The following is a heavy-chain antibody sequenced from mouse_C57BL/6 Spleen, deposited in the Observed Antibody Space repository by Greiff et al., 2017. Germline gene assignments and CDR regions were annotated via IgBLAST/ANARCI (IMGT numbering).Heavy chain of an antibody. CDR2: IWSGGST. D-gene: IGHD2-4*01. CDR1: GFSLTSYG. J-gene: IGHJ4*01. V-gene: IGHV2-2*01. Sequence: VQLQQSGPGLVQPSQSLSITCTVSGFSLTSYGVHWVRQSPGKGLEWLGVIWSGGSTDYNAAFISRLSISKDNSKSQVFFKMTSLQADDTAIYYCARKGLRRDYAMDYWGQGTSVTVSS. CDR3: ARKGLRRDYAMDY.